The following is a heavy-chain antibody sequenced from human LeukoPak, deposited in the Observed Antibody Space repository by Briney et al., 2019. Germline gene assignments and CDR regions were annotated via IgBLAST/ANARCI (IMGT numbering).Heavy chain of an antibody. V-gene: IGHV3-30*18. Sequence: PGGSLRLSCAASGFTFSSYGMHWVRQAPGKGLEWVAVISYDGSNKYYADSVKGRFTISRDNSKNTLYLQMNSLRAEDTAVYYCAKARDYYDFWSGYRPRYYYYGMDVWGQGTTVTVS. CDR1: GFTFSSYG. CDR2: ISYDGSNK. CDR3: AKARDYYDFWSGYRPRYYYYGMDV. J-gene: IGHJ6*02. D-gene: IGHD3-3*01.